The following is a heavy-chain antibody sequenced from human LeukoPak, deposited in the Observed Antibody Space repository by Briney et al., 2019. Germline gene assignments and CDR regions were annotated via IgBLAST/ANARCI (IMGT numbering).Heavy chain of an antibody. V-gene: IGHV4-39*07. CDR1: GGSISSSSYH. CDR2: VHYSGSS. J-gene: IGHJ5*02. D-gene: IGHD3-10*02. CDR3: VRVCSPSYGPAGWFDP. Sequence: SETLSLTCSVSGGSISSSSYHWGWIRQPPGKGLEWIGSVHYSGSSYYNPSLKSRATISEDTSKNQFSLKLSSVTAADTAVYYCVRVCSPSYGPAGWFDPWGQGTLVTVSS.